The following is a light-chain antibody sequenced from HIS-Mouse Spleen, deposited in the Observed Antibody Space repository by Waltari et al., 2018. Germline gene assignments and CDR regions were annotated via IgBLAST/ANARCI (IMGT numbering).Light chain of an antibody. Sequence: QSPLTQPRSVSGSPGQSVTIACTGTSRDVGGYNYVSWYQQHPGKAPKLMIYDVSKRPSGVPDRFSGSKSCNTASLTISGLQAEDEADYYCCSYAGSYTYVFGTGTKVTVL. CDR2: DVS. CDR1: SRDVGGYNY. CDR3: CSYAGSYTYV. V-gene: IGLV2-11*01. J-gene: IGLJ1*01.